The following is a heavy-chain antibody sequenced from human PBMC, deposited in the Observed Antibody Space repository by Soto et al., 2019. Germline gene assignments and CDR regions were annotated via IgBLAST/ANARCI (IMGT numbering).Heavy chain of an antibody. Sequence: EVQLVESGGGLVKAGGSLRLSCAACGFTFSSYSMIWVRQAPGQGLEWVSSISTTSTYIYYADSVKGRFTISRDNAKNSLSLQMDSLRAEDTAVYYCARDFKYDILTSYYGMDVWGQGTPVTVSS. D-gene: IGHD3-9*01. V-gene: IGHV3-21*01. J-gene: IGHJ6*02. CDR3: ARDFKYDILTSYYGMDV. CDR2: ISTTSTYI. CDR1: GFTFSSYS.